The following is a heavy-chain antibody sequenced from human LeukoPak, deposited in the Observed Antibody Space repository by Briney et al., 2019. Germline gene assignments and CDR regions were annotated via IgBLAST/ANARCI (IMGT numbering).Heavy chain of an antibody. D-gene: IGHD3-10*01. J-gene: IGHJ4*02. CDR3: ARAKPKNMVRGLIMRRESRYYFDY. V-gene: IGHV3-53*01. CDR2: IYSGGST. Sequence: GGSLRLSCAASGFTFSDYYMSWIRQAPGKGLEWVSVIYSGGSTYYADSVKGRFTISRDNSKSTLYIQMNSLRAEDTAVYYCARAKPKNMVRGLIMRRESRYYFDYWGQGTLVTVSS. CDR1: GFTFSDYY.